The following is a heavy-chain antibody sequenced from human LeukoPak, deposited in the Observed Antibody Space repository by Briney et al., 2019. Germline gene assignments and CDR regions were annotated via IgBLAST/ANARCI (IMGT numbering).Heavy chain of an antibody. CDR1: GGSFSGYY. J-gene: IGHJ4*02. D-gene: IGHD3-22*01. CDR2: INHSGST. V-gene: IGHV4-34*01. Sequence: PSETLSLTCAVYGGSFSGYYWSWIRQPPGKGLEWIGEINHSGSTNYNPSLKSRVTISVDTSKNQFSLKLSSVTAADTAVYYCARGVTMIVVGHQARFDYWGQGTLVTVSS. CDR3: ARGVTMIVVGHQARFDY.